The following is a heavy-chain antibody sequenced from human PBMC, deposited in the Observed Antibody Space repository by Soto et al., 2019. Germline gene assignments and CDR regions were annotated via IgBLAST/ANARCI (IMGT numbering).Heavy chain of an antibody. D-gene: IGHD2-15*01. CDR3: AYLPCSGGSGYWSSCSGMDV. J-gene: IGHJ6*02. Sequence: QITLKESGPTLVKPTQTLTLTCTFSGFSLSTSGVGVAWIRQPPGKALGWLALIYWDDDKRYTPSLETRLTITKDTSKNHLALRMTNMDSVDTATYYCAYLPCSGGSGYWSSCSGMDVWGPGTTVTVSS. CDR1: GFSLSTSGVG. V-gene: IGHV2-5*02. CDR2: IYWDDDK.